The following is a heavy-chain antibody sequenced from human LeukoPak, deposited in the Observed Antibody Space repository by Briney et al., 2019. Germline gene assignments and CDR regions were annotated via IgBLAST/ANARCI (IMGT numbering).Heavy chain of an antibody. V-gene: IGHV1-18*01. CDR1: GYTFTSYG. CDR3: ASGEDYYGSGSYSNY. J-gene: IGHJ4*02. CDR2: ISAYNGNT. Sequence: ASVKVSCKASGYTFTSYGISWVRQAPGQGLEWMGWISAYNGNTNYAQKFQGRVTMTRDMSTSTVYMELSSLRSEDTAVYYCASGEDYYGSGSYSNYWGQGTLVTVSS. D-gene: IGHD3-10*01.